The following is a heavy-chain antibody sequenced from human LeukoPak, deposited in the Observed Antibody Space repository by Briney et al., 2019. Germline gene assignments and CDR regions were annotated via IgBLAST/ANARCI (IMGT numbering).Heavy chain of an antibody. CDR2: INPNSGGT. CDR1: GYTFTGYY. J-gene: IGHJ3*02. Sequence: VASVKVSCKASGYTFTGYYMHWVRQAPGQGLEWMGWINPNSGGTNYAQKFQGWVTMTRDTSISIAYMELSRLRSDDTAVYYCARGGGAVAEKAFDIWGQGTMVTVSS. V-gene: IGHV1-2*04. CDR3: ARGGGAVAEKAFDI. D-gene: IGHD6-19*01.